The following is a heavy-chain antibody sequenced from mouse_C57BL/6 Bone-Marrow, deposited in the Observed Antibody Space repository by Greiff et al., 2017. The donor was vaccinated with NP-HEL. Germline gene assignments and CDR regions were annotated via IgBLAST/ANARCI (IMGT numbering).Heavy chain of an antibody. Sequence: EVQLQQSGAELVKPGASVKLSCTASGFNIKDYYMHWVKQRTEQGLEWIGRIDPEDGETKYVPKFQGKATITADTSSNTAYLQLSSLTSEDTAVYYCARSRIGYYYGSSPFAYWGQGTLVTVSA. CDR2: IDPEDGET. D-gene: IGHD1-1*01. CDR1: GFNIKDYY. J-gene: IGHJ3*01. V-gene: IGHV14-2*01. CDR3: ARSRIGYYYGSSPFAY.